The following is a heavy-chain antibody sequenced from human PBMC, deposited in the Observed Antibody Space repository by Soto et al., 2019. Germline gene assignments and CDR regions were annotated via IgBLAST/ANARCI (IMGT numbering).Heavy chain of an antibody. CDR2: ISSSGSTI. Sequence: GGSLRLSCAASGFTFSSYEMNWVRQAPGKGLEWVSYISSSGSTIYYADSVKGRFTISRDNAKNSLYLQMNSLRAEDTAVYYCARDYDFWSGYYGYWGLGTLVTVSS. CDR3: ARDYDFWSGYYGY. J-gene: IGHJ4*02. D-gene: IGHD3-3*01. CDR1: GFTFSSYE. V-gene: IGHV3-48*03.